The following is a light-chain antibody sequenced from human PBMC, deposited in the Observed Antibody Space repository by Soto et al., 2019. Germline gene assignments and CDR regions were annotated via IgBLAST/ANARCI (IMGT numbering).Light chain of an antibody. V-gene: IGKV3-11*01. Sequence: IVLTQSPATLSLSPGERATLSCRASQSVSSYLAWFQQRPGQPPRLLIHDASSRATGIPARFSGSGSGTDFTLTISSLEPEDFAVYYCQQRSNWPLTFGGGSKVDIK. J-gene: IGKJ4*01. CDR3: QQRSNWPLT. CDR1: QSVSSY. CDR2: DAS.